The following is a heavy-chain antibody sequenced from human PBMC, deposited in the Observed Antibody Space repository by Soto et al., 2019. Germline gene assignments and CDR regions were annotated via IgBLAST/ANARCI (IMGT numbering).Heavy chain of an antibody. D-gene: IGHD6-6*01. CDR2: IYYSGST. Sequence: SETLSLTCTVSGGSISSGGYYWSWIRQHPGKGLEWIGYIYYSGSTYYNPSLKSRVTISVDTSKNQFSLKLSSVTAADTAVYYCASTVSPEYSSPWFWFDPWGQGTLVTVSS. J-gene: IGHJ5*02. CDR3: ASTVSPEYSSPWFWFDP. V-gene: IGHV4-31*03. CDR1: GGSISSGGYY.